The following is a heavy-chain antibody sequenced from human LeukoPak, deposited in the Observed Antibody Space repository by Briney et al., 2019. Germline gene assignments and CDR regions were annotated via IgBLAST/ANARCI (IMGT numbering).Heavy chain of an antibody. CDR1: GFSVSSDY. Sequence: GGSLRLSCAASGFSVSSDYMNWVRQAPGKGLEWVSVVYLGGVTDYADSVKGRFTISRDIPKNTLYLQMNGLRVDDTAVYYCVRQFWAWGQGTLVTVSA. V-gene: IGHV3-66*04. CDR3: VRQFWA. D-gene: IGHD3-16*01. CDR2: VYLGGVT. J-gene: IGHJ5*02.